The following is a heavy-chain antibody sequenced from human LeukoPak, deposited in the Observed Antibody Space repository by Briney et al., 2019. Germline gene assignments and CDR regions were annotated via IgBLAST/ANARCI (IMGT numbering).Heavy chain of an antibody. CDR1: GGSISSGGYY. CDR2: IYYSGST. Sequence: SQTLSLTCTVSGGSISSGGYYWSWIRQHPGTGLEWIGYIYYSGSTYYNPSLKSRVTISVDTSKNQFSLKLSSVTAADTAVYYCARVDSSSWFDYWGQGTLVTVSS. D-gene: IGHD6-13*01. J-gene: IGHJ4*02. CDR3: ARVDSSSWFDY. V-gene: IGHV4-31*03.